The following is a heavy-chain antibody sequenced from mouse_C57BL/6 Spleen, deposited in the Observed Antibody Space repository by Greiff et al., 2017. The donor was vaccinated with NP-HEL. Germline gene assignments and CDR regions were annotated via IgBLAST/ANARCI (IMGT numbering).Heavy chain of an antibody. D-gene: IGHD1-1*01. J-gene: IGHJ4*01. Sequence: QVQLQQPGAELVKPGASVKVSCKASGYTFTSYWMHWVKQRPGQGLEWIGRIHPSDSDTNYNQKFKGKATLTVDKSSSTAYMQLSSLTSEDSAAYYCAIGTTVVAYYAMDYWGQGTSVTVSS. CDR1: GYTFTSYW. CDR2: IHPSDSDT. CDR3: AIGTTVVAYYAMDY. V-gene: IGHV1-74*01.